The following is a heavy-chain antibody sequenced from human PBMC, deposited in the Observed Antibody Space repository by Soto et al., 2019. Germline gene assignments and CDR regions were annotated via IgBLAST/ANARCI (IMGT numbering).Heavy chain of an antibody. CDR1: GGTFSSYA. V-gene: IGHV1-69*13. J-gene: IGHJ4*02. D-gene: IGHD2-21*02. CDR2: IIPIFGTA. CDR3: AEAYCGGDCYWYYFDY. Sequence: SVKVSCKASGGTFSSYAISWVRQAPGQGLEWMGGIIPIFGTANYAQKFQGRVTITADESTSTAYMELSSLRSEDTAVYYCAEAYCGGDCYWYYFDYWGQGTLVTVSS.